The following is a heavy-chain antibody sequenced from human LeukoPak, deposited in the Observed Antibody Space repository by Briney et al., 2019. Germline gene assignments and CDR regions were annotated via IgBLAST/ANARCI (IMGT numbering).Heavy chain of an antibody. CDR2: INDSGSS. CDR1: GGSFGGYY. J-gene: IGHJ5*02. D-gene: IGHD1-26*01. V-gene: IGHV4-34*01. CDR3: ARDLTLRHIVGVLTASREPLDL. Sequence: NPSETLSLTCAVYGGSFGGYYWSWIRQPPGKGLEWIGEINDSGSSNYIPSLKSRVTISVDRSKNQFSLWLSSVTAADTAMYYCARDLTLRHIVGVLTASREPLDLWGQGTLVTVSS.